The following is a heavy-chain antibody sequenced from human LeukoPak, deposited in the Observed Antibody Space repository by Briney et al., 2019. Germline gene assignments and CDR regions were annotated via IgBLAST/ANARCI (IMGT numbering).Heavy chain of an antibody. CDR3: ARDFRETEPGYSSSWYSFGLDY. J-gene: IGHJ4*02. D-gene: IGHD6-13*01. V-gene: IGHV1-69*13. CDR2: IIPIFGTA. CDR1: GYTFTGYY. Sequence: SVEVSCKASGYTFTGYYMHWVRQAPGQGLEWMGGIIPIFGTANYAQKFQGRVTITADESTSTAYMELSSLRSEDTAVYYCARDFRETEPGYSSSWYSFGLDYWGQGTLVTVSS.